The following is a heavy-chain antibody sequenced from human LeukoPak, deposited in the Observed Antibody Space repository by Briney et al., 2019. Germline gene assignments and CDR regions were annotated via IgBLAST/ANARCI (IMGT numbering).Heavy chain of an antibody. V-gene: IGHV1-46*01. Sequence: ASVKVSCKASGYTFTYYYIHWVRQAPGQGLDWMGIINPSGGSTSYAQKFQGRVTLTRDTSTSTVYMELSSLRSEDTVVYYCARSPYTYGSLFYLDYWGQGTLVTVSS. J-gene: IGHJ4*02. CDR1: GYTFTYYY. CDR2: INPSGGST. D-gene: IGHD5-18*01. CDR3: ARSPYTYGSLFYLDY.